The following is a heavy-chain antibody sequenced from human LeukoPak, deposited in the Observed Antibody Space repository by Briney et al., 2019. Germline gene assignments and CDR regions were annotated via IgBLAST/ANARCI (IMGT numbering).Heavy chain of an antibody. J-gene: IGHJ4*02. CDR2: ISSSSDYI. D-gene: IGHD3-16*01. CDR1: GFTFSSYS. Sequence: PGGSLRLSCAASGFTFSSYSMNWVRQAPGKGLEWVSSISSSSDYIYYADSLKGRFTISRDNAKNSLFLQMNSLRADDTAVYYCARDTGEWGDGHWGQGTLVTVSS. CDR3: ARDTGEWGDGH. V-gene: IGHV3-21*01.